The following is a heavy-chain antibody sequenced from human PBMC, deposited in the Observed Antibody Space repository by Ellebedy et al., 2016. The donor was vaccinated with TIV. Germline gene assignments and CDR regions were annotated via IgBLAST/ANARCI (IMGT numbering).Heavy chain of an antibody. CDR1: GFSLSTTGVG. CDR3: AHRRGDDYNPNFDY. V-gene: IGHV2-5*02. J-gene: IGHJ4*02. CDR2: IYWDDDK. D-gene: IGHD5-24*01. Sequence: SGPMLVKPTQTLTLTCTFSGFSLSTTGVGVGWIRQPPGKALEWLALIYWDDDKRYSPSLKSRLTISKDTSENRVVLTMTNMDPVDTATYFCAHRRGDDYNPNFDYWGQGTLVTVSS.